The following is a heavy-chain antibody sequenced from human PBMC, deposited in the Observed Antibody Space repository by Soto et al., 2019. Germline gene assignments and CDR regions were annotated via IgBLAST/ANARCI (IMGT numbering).Heavy chain of an antibody. CDR2: ITSKSTYI. J-gene: IGHJ5*01. Sequence: LRLSCAASGSTFRDYSLNWVRQAPGKGLEWVSSITSKSTYIYYADSVKGRFTISRDNAKSSLYLQMDSLRADDTAVYFCARSGVAALDSWGQGTLVTVSS. V-gene: IGHV3-21*06. CDR3: ARSGVAALDS. D-gene: IGHD2-8*01. CDR1: GSTFRDYS.